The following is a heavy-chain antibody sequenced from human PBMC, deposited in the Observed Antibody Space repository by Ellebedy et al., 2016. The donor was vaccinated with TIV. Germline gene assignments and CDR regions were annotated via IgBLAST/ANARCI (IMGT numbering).Heavy chain of an antibody. D-gene: IGHD3-16*01. CDR1: GDSISSHY. CDR3: ATDWGRAAVL. J-gene: IGHJ4*02. CDR2: ISYSGST. V-gene: IGHV4-59*11. Sequence: SDTLSLTXTVSGDSISSHYWSWIRQPPGKGLEWIGYISYSGSTNYNPSLKSRVFISVDTSKNQFSLKLSSVTAADTAVYYCATDWGRAAVLWGQGTLVTVSS.